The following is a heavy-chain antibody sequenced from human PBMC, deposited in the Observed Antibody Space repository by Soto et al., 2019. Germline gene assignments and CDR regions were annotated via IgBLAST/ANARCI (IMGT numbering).Heavy chain of an antibody. J-gene: IGHJ4*02. V-gene: IGHV4-39*01. Sequence: SLLQCLPWTVSGGSISSLSYYRGWIRQPPGKGLEWIGSIYYSGSTYYNLSLKSRVTISVDTSKNQCSLKLSSVSAADTAVYFCVRAEECIRGDSSVLAYLGKGTLDIV. CDR2: IYYSGST. CDR1: GGSISSLSYY. D-gene: IGHD2-15*01. CDR3: VRAEECIRGDSSVLAY.